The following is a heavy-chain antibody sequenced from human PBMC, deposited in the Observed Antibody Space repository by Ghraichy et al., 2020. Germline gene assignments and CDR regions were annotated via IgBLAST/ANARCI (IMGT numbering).Heavy chain of an antibody. CDR3: AKDRPTIFGVVIYYYYGMTS. Sequence: GGSLRLSCAASGFTFSSYAMSWVRQAPGKGLEWVSAISGSGGSTYYADSVKGRFTISRDNSKNTLYLQMNSLRAEDTAVYYCAKDRPTIFGVVIYYYYGMTSGAKGPRSPSP. CDR1: GFTFSSYA. D-gene: IGHD3-3*01. V-gene: IGHV3-23*01. J-gene: IGHJ6*02. CDR2: ISGSGGST.